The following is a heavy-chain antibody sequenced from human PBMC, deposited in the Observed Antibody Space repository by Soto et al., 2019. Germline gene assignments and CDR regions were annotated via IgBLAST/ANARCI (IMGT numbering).Heavy chain of an antibody. CDR3: AHRGFLRYFDWPNRGWFDP. CDR1: GFSLSTSGVG. D-gene: IGHD3-9*01. CDR2: IYWDDDK. V-gene: IGHV2-5*02. Sequence: QITLKESGPTLVKPTQTLTLTCTFSGFSLSTSGVGVGWIRQPPGKALEWLALIYWDDDKRYSPSLKSRLTITKDTSKNQVVLTMTNMDPVDTATYYCAHRGFLRYFDWPNRGWFDPWGQGTLVTVSS. J-gene: IGHJ5*02.